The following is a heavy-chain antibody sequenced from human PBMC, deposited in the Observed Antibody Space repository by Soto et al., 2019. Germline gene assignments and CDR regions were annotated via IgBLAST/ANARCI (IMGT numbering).Heavy chain of an antibody. CDR3: ARGGYYDSSGSRNYHYYGMNV. Sequence: QVQLVQSGAEVKKPGASVKVSCKASGYTFTSYGINWVRQAPGQGLEWLGWISPYDGYTNYAQIRQGRVYMTTDTSTKKAYMELRSLRSDDPAMYYCARGGYYDSSGSRNYHYYGMNVWGQGTTVTVSS. CDR1: GYTFTSYG. J-gene: IGHJ6*02. D-gene: IGHD3-22*01. V-gene: IGHV1-18*01. CDR2: ISPYDGYT.